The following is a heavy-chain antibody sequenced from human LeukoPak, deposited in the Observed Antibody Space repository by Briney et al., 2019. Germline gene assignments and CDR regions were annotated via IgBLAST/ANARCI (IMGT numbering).Heavy chain of an antibody. Sequence: GGSLRLSCAASGFTFSSYSMNWVRQAPGKGLEWVSSISSSSSYIYYADSVKGRFTISRDNSKNTLYLQMNSLRAEDTAVYYCAKGKGIDINGDSWSGYMDYWGQGTLVTVSS. CDR2: ISSSSSYI. D-gene: IGHD3-3*01. V-gene: IGHV3-21*01. CDR3: AKGKGIDINGDSWSGYMDY. CDR1: GFTFSSYS. J-gene: IGHJ4*02.